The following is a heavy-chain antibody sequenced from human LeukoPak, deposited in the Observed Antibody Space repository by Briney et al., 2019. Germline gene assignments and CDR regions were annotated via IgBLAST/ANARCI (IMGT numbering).Heavy chain of an antibody. D-gene: IGHD2-21*02. V-gene: IGHV3-48*03. Sequence: HAGGSLRLSCAASGLTFSSYEMNWVRQAPGKGLEWVSYITSSGSTIYYADSVKGRFTISRDNAKNSLYLQMNSLRADDTAIYYCVAGGDCNYWGQGTLVTVSS. J-gene: IGHJ4*02. CDR3: VAGGDCNY. CDR2: ITSSGSTI. CDR1: GLTFSSYE.